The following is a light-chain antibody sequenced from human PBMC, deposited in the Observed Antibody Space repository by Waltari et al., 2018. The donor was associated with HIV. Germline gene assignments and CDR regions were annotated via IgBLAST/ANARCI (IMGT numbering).Light chain of an antibody. V-gene: IGLV1-40*01. Sequence: QSVLTQPPSVSGAPGQRVTISCTGSSSNIGAGYHVHWYQQLPGTAPKLLIYGNSNRPSGVPDRFSGSKSGTSASLSITGLHAEDEADYYCQSHDSSLSGYVFGTGTKVTVL. J-gene: IGLJ1*01. CDR1: SSNIGAGYH. CDR3: QSHDSSLSGYV. CDR2: GNS.